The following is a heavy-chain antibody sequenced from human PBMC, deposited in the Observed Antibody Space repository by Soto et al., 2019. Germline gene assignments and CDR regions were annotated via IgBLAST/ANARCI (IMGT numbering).Heavy chain of an antibody. CDR2: MYNTGST. CDR3: ARRYCTNGVCYRGYNWFDP. J-gene: IGHJ5*02. CDR1: GGSISGYY. D-gene: IGHD2-8*01. Sequence: PSDTLSLTCTVSGGSISGYYWSWIRQPPGKGLEWIGYMYNTGSTVYNPSFKSRVTISVDTSKNQFSLKLSSVTAADTAVYYCARRYCTNGVCYRGYNWFDPWGQGTLVTVSS. V-gene: IGHV4-59*08.